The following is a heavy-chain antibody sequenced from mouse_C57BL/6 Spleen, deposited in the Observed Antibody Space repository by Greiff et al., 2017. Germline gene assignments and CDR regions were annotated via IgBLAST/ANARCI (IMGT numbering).Heavy chain of an antibody. CDR3: ARDSNYVGDY. V-gene: IGHV1-52*01. J-gene: IGHJ2*01. CDR2: IDPSDSET. Sequence: AQLQQPGAELVRPGSSVKLSCKASGYTFTSYWMHWVKQRPIQGLEWIGNIDPSDSETHYNQKFKDKATLTVDKSSSTAYMQLSSLTSEDSAVYYCARDSNYVGDYWGQGTTLTVSS. CDR1: GYTFTSYW. D-gene: IGHD2-5*01.